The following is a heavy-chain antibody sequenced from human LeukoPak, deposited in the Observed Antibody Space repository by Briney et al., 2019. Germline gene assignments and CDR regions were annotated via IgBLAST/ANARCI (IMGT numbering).Heavy chain of an antibody. V-gene: IGHV3-7*01. J-gene: IGHJ4*02. CDR1: GFTFRSYW. Sequence: QSGGSLRLSCAASGFTFRSYWMTWVRQAPGKGLEWVANIKQDGSEKYYVDSVKGRFTISRDNAKNSLFLQMNSLRAEDTAVYYCARDSVPFVARYSGSWDYWGQGTLVTVSS. D-gene: IGHD1-26*01. CDR3: ARDSVPFVARYSGSWDY. CDR2: IKQDGSEK.